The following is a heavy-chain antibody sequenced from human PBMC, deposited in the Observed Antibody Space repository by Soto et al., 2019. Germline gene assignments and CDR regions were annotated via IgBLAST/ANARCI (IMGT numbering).Heavy chain of an antibody. J-gene: IGHJ6*04. Sequence: GASLKISCKGSGYSFTSYWISWVRQMPGKGLEWMGRIDPSDSYTNYSPSFQGHVTISADKSISTAYLHCSSLKASDTAMYYCARQATNCSSTSCYGMDVWGKGTTVTVSS. CDR3: ARQATNCSSTSCYGMDV. CDR2: IDPSDSYT. V-gene: IGHV5-10-1*01. CDR1: GYSFTSYW. D-gene: IGHD2-2*01.